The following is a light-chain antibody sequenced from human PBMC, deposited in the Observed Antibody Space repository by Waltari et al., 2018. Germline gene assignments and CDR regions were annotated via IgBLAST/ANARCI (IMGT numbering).Light chain of an antibody. CDR3: CSYAGSPLYV. CDR1: SSSVGNYNL. J-gene: IGLJ1*01. CDR2: EVS. Sequence: QSALTQPASVSGSPGQSLTISCTGTSSSVGNYNLVSWYQQHPGKAPKLMIYEVSKRPSGVSNRFSGSKSGNTASLTISGLQAEDEADYYCCSYAGSPLYVFGTGTKVTVL. V-gene: IGLV2-23*02.